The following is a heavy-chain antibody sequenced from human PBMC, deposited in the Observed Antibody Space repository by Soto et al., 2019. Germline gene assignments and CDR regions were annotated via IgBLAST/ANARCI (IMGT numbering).Heavy chain of an antibody. D-gene: IGHD5-12*01. CDR1: GDSVSSGSYY. Sequence: QVQLQESGPGLVKPSETLSLTCTVSGDSVSSGSYYWTWIRHPPGKGLEWIGYIYSSVGTSYSPSLKSRVTISVDTSKNQFSLKLNSVTAADTAVYSCARDGDGYNYWGQGTLVTVSS. V-gene: IGHV4-61*01. J-gene: IGHJ4*02. CDR3: ARDGDGYNY. CDR2: IYSSVGT.